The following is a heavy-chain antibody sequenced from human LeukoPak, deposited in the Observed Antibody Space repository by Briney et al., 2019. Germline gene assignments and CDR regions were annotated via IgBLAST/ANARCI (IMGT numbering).Heavy chain of an antibody. V-gene: IGHV3-21*01. J-gene: IGHJ4*02. D-gene: IGHD1-26*01. CDR2: ISSSSSYI. CDR1: GFTFSSYS. CDR3: ARDLGSGSYFDY. Sequence: GGSLRLSCAASGFTFSSYSMNWVRQAPGKGLEWVSSISSSSSYIYYADSVKGRFTISRDNAKNSLYLQMNSLRAEDTAVYYRARDLGSGSYFDYWGQGTLVTVSS.